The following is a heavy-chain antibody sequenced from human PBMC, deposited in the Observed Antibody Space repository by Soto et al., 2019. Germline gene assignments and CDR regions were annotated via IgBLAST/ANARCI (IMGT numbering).Heavy chain of an antibody. CDR2: ISAYNGNT. CDR1: GYTFTIYG. Sequence: QVQLVQSGAEVKKPGASVKVSCKASGYTFTIYGISWVRQAPGQGLEWMGWISAYNGNTNYAQKLQGRVTMTTDTSRSTAYVELGSLRSADTAVFYGAGAPLDLCLGELLPYGGQETLVPVSS. V-gene: IGHV1-18*01. CDR3: AGAPLDLCLGELLPY. D-gene: IGHD3-16*01. J-gene: IGHJ4*02.